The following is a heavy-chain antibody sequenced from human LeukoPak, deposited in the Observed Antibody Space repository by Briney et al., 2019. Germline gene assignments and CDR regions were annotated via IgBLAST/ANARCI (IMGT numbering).Heavy chain of an antibody. J-gene: IGHJ4*02. D-gene: IGHD6-13*01. V-gene: IGHV3-23*01. CDR2: ISGSGGST. CDR1: GFTFSSYA. CDR3: AKLWGSSWYYFDY. Sequence: GGSLRLSCAASGFTFSSYAMSWVHQAPGKGLEWVSAISGSGGSTYYADSVKGRFTISRDNSKNTLYLQMNSLRAEDTAVYYCAKLWGSSWYYFDYWGQGTLVTVSS.